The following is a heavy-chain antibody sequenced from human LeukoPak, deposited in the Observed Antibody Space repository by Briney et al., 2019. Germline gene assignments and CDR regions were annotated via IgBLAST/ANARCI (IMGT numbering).Heavy chain of an antibody. V-gene: IGHV3-23*01. J-gene: IGHJ6*02. Sequence: GGSLRLSCAASAFTFSNYGMRWVRQAPGKGLEWVSGLSGSGGSTYYADSVKGRFTISRDNSENTLYLQMNSLRAEDTAVYYCAKDHTSPIVVVPAAHDGMDVWGQGTTVTVSS. D-gene: IGHD2-2*01. CDR1: AFTFSNYG. CDR2: LSGSGGST. CDR3: AKDHTSPIVVVPAAHDGMDV.